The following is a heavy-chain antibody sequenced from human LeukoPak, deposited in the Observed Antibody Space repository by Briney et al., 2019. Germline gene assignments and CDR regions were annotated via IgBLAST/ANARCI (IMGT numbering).Heavy chain of an antibody. CDR1: GFTFGDSG. Sequence: PGGSLRLSCTASGFTFGDSGMSWFRQAPGKGLEWVGFIRSKAYGGAVEYAASVKGRFTISSDDSKSIAYLLMNSLKTEDTAVYYCSRAPYYDFWCDYWGQGTLVTVSS. V-gene: IGHV3-49*03. D-gene: IGHD3-3*01. CDR2: IRSKAYGGAV. J-gene: IGHJ4*02. CDR3: SRAPYYDFWCDY.